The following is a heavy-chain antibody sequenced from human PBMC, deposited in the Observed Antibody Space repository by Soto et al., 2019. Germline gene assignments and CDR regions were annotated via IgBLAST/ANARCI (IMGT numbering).Heavy chain of an antibody. CDR2: IYYSGST. CDR1: GGSISSYY. J-gene: IGHJ4*02. V-gene: IGHV4-59*01. Sequence: SETLSLTCTVSGGSISSYYWSWIRQPPGKGLEWIGYIYYSGSTNYSPSLKSRVTISVDTSKNQFSLKLSSVTAADTAVYYCARGGPATGYFFDYWGQGTLVTVSS. D-gene: IGHD1-1*01. CDR3: ARGGPATGYFFDY.